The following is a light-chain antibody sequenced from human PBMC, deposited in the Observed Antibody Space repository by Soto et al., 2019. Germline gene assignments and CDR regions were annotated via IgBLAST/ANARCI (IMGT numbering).Light chain of an antibody. CDR1: SSDVGGYNF. Sequence: ALTPRPSATGSTGQSVTISCTETSSDVGGYNFVSWYQQHPGKAPKLIISEVSKRPSGVPDRFSGSKSGNTASLTVSGLQAEDEADYYCSAYAGSSNGVFGTGTKSPS. J-gene: IGLJ1*01. CDR3: SAYAGSSNGV. CDR2: EVS. V-gene: IGLV2-8*01.